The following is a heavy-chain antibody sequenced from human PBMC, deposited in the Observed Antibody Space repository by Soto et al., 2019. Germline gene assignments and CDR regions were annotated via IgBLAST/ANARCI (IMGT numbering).Heavy chain of an antibody. CDR1: GYTFTSYV. Sequence: ASVKVSCKASGYTFTSYVISWVRQAPGQGLEWMGWISAYNGSTNYAQKLQGRVTMTTDTSTSTAYMELRSLRSDDTAVYYCARDLQRYSSSPEIWFDPWGQGTLVTVSS. CDR3: ARDLQRYSSSPEIWFDP. V-gene: IGHV1-18*01. CDR2: ISAYNGST. J-gene: IGHJ5*02. D-gene: IGHD6-6*01.